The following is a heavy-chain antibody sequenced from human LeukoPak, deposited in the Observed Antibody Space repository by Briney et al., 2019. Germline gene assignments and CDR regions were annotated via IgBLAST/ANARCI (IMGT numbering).Heavy chain of an antibody. CDR1: GYSFSSNW. D-gene: IGHD3-10*01. CDR2: IYPGDSDT. J-gene: IGHJ4*02. Sequence: GESLKISCKGSGYSFSSNWIAWVRQMPGKGLEWMGIIYPGDSDTRYSPSFQGQVTISADKSISTAYLQWSSLKASDTAMYYCARRYYYGSGSYYYDYWGQGTLVTVSS. CDR3: ARRYYYGSGSYYYDY. V-gene: IGHV5-51*01.